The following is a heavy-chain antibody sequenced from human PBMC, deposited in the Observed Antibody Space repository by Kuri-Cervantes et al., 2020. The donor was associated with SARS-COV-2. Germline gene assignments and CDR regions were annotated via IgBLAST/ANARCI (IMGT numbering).Heavy chain of an antibody. CDR2: IGTAGDT. J-gene: IGHJ5*02. CDR1: GFTSSSYD. D-gene: IGHD2-15*01. V-gene: IGHV3-13*01. Sequence: GESLKISCAASGFTSSSYDMHWVRQATGKGLEWVSAIGTAGDTYYPGSVKGRFTISRENAKNSLYLQMNSLRAEDTAVYYCARGDLGYCSGGSCYNWFDPWGQGTLVTVSS. CDR3: ARGDLGYCSGGSCYNWFDP.